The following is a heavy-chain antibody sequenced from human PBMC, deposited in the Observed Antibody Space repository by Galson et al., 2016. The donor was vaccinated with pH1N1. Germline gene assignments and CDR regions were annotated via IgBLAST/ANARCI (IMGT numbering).Heavy chain of an antibody. V-gene: IGHV1-46*01. D-gene: IGHD6-25*01. J-gene: IGHJ4*02. CDR1: GYTFTREY. CDR3: ISDQRRLRDY. CDR2: IDPSNGGT. Sequence: SVKVSCKASGYTFTREYIHWVRQAPGQGLEWMGVIDPSNGGTTSSHNFQGLVTMTRDTPTNTVHMELSGLKSADTAVYFCISDQRRLRDYWGQGTLVTVSS.